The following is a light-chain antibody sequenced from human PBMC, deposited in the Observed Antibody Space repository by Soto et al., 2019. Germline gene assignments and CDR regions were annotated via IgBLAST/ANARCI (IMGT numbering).Light chain of an antibody. CDR3: SSYTSSSTHV. Sequence: QSALTQPASVSGSRGPSITISCTGTSSDVGAYNFVSWYQQHPGKLPKLMIFDVSRRPSGVSDRFSGSKSGNTASLTISGPQAEDEGDYYCSSYTSSSTHVFGSGTKLTVL. CDR2: DVS. CDR1: SSDVGAYNF. J-gene: IGLJ1*01. V-gene: IGLV2-14*03.